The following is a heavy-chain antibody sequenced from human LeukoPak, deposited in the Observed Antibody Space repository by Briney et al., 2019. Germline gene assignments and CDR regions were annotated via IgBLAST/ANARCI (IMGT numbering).Heavy chain of an antibody. CDR1: GGSFSGYY. CDR3: AAYYYGSGSRSDY. J-gene: IGHJ4*02. D-gene: IGHD3-10*01. CDR2: INHSGST. V-gene: IGHV4-34*01. Sequence: SETLSLTCAVYGGSFSGYYWSWIRQPPGKGLEWIGEINHSGSTNYNPSLKSRVTISVDTSKNQFSLKLSSVTAADTAVYYCAAYYYGSGSRSDYWGQGTLVTVSS.